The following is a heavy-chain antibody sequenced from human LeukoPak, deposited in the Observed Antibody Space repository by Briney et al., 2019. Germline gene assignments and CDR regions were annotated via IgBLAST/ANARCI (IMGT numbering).Heavy chain of an antibody. J-gene: IGHJ5*02. Sequence: ASVKVSCKASGYTFTNYYMHWVRQAPGQGREWMGVVNPAGGSTSYAQIFQDRVTMTRETSTSTVHMELSSLRSEDTAVYYCVRGVYGSGSYWFDAWGQGTLGTVS. CDR1: GYTFTNYY. V-gene: IGHV1-46*01. CDR2: VNPAGGST. D-gene: IGHD3-10*01. CDR3: VRGVYGSGSYWFDA.